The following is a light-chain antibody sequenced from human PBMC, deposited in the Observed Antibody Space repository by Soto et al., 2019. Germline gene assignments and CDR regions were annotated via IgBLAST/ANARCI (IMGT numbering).Light chain of an antibody. CDR2: LNSDGSH. V-gene: IGLV4-69*01. CDR1: SGHSSYA. J-gene: IGLJ1*01. Sequence: QPVLTQSPSASASLGASVKLTCSLSSGHSSYAIAWHQQQPEKGPRYLMKLNSDGSHSKGDGIPDRFSGSSSGAERYLTSSSLQSEDEADYYCQTWGTGIQVFGTGTKLTVL. CDR3: QTWGTGIQV.